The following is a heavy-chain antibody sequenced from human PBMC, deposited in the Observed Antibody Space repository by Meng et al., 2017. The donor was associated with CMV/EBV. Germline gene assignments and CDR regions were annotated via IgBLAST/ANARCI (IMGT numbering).Heavy chain of an antibody. CDR1: GFTFSSYG. V-gene: IGHV3-30*02. CDR2: IRYDGSNK. CDR3: ANGAYCSSTSCYLGFDY. D-gene: IGHD2-2*01. Sequence: QVQLVESGXGVVQPGGALRLSXASLGFTFSSYGMHWVRQAPGKGLEWVAFIRYDGSNKYYADSVKGRFTISRDNSKNTLYLQMNSLRAEDTAVYYCANGAYCSSTSCYLGFDYWGQGTLVTVSS. J-gene: IGHJ4*02.